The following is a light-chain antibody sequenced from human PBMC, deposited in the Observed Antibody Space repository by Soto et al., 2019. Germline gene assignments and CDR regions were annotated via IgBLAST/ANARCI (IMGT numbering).Light chain of an antibody. V-gene: IGLV1-40*01. CDR2: GNS. Sequence: QSVLTRPPSVSGAPGQRVTISCTGSSSNIGAGYDVHWYQQLPGTAPKLLIYGNSTRPSGVPDRFSGSKSGTSASLAITGLQADDEADYYCQSYDSSLGSGFGGGTKVTVL. CDR1: SSNIGAGYD. J-gene: IGLJ2*01. CDR3: QSYDSSLGSG.